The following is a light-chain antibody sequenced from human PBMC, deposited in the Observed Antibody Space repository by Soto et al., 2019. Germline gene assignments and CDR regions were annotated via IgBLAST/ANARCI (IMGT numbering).Light chain of an antibody. CDR1: QRVTNTN. Sequence: EIVLTQSPDTLSLSPGERATLSCRASQRVTNTNSAWYQQKPGQAPRLLIYYASNRATGIPDRFSGSGSGTDFTLTISRLEPKDFAVYYCQQYGSSYTFGQGTKLEIK. V-gene: IGKV3-20*01. J-gene: IGKJ2*01. CDR3: QQYGSSYT. CDR2: YAS.